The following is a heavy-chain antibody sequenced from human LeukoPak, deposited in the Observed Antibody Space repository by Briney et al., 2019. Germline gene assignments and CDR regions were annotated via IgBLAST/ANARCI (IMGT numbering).Heavy chain of an antibody. V-gene: IGHV4-59*08. CDR1: GGSVSGYY. CDR3: ARLASSGWSHCDY. CDR2: IYYSGST. D-gene: IGHD6-19*01. J-gene: IGHJ4*02. Sequence: SETLSLTCTVSGGSVSGYYWSWIRQPPGKGPEWIGYIYYSGSTNYNPSLKSRVTISVDTSKNQFSLKMNSVTAADTAVYYCARLASSGWSHCDYWGQGTLVTVSS.